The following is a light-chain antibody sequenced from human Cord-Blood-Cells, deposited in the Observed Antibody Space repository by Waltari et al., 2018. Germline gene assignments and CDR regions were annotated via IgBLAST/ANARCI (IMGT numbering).Light chain of an antibody. CDR3: QQYGSSPHT. CDR1: QRVSSSD. Sequence: IVLTQSPGTLSLSPGERGTLSCRASQRVSSSDLAWYQQKPGQAPRLLIYGASSSATGLPDRFSGSCSGTDFTLTISRLESQDDAVYYCQQYGSSPHTFGQRTKQEIK. J-gene: IGKJ2*01. CDR2: GAS. V-gene: IGKV3-20*01.